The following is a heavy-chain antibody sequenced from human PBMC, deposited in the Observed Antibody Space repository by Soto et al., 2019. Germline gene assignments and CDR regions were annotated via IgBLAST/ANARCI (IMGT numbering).Heavy chain of an antibody. CDR1: GYTFTSYG. D-gene: IGHD3-10*01. J-gene: IGHJ5*02. Sequence: ASVKVSCKASGYTFTSYGISWVRQAPGQGLEWMGWISAYNGNTNYAQKLQGRVTMTTDTSTSTACMELRSLRSDETAVYYCKCINMVRGVRDSWFDTWGQGTLVTVSS. V-gene: IGHV1-18*04. CDR2: ISAYNGNT. CDR3: KCINMVRGVRDSWFDT.